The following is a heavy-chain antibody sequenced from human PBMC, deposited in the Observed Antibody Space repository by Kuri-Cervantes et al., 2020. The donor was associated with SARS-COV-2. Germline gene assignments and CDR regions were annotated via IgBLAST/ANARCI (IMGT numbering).Heavy chain of an antibody. CDR1: GYTFTSYG. J-gene: IGHJ6*02. CDR3: ARGTNINYYGMDV. D-gene: IGHD1/OR15-1a*01. V-gene: IGHV1-69*13. CDR2: IIPIFGTA. Sequence: SVKVSCKASGYTFTSYGISWVRQAPGQGLEWMGGIIPIFGTANYTQKLQGRVTITADESTSTAYMELSRLRSDDTAVYYCARGTNINYYGMDVWGQGTTVTVSS.